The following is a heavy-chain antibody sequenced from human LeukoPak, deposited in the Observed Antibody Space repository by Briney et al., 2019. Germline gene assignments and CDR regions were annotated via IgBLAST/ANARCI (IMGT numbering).Heavy chain of an antibody. CDR1: GFTFDDYA. Sequence: PGGSLRLSCAASGFTFDDYAMHWVRQAPGKGLEWVSGISWNSGSIGYADSVKGRFTISRDNAKNSLYLQMNSLRAEDTALYYCAKSTYFGTPVDVGVGSGWYSPFDYWGQGTLVTVSS. V-gene: IGHV3-9*01. CDR3: AKSTYFGTPVDVGVGSGWYSPFDY. CDR2: ISWNSGSI. J-gene: IGHJ4*02. D-gene: IGHD6-19*01.